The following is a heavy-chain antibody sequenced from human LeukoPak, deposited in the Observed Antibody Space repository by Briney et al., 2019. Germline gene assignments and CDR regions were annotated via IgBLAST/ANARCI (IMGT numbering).Heavy chain of an antibody. Sequence: KPSETLSLTCTVSGGSISSSSYYWGWIRQPPGKGLEWIGSIYYSGSTYYNPSLKSRVTISVDTSKNQFSLNLSSVTVADTAVYYCARHEYYDFWSGDSYYFDYWGQGTLVTVSS. D-gene: IGHD3-3*01. CDR3: ARHEYYDFWSGDSYYFDY. CDR2: IYYSGST. CDR1: GGSISSSSYY. V-gene: IGHV4-39*01. J-gene: IGHJ4*02.